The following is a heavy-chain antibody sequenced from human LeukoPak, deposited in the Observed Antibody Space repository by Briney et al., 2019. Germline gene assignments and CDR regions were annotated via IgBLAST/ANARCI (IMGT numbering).Heavy chain of an antibody. CDR1: GYLFTNYW. CDR3: ARLLYGVYSHYFDY. V-gene: IGHV5-51*01. Sequence: KPGESLNISCKGSGYLFTNYWIGWVRQMPGKGLEWMGIIYPGDSETRYGPSSQGQVTISADKSISTAYLQWSGLKASDTAMYYCARLLYGVYSHYFDYWGQGTLVTVSS. J-gene: IGHJ4*02. D-gene: IGHD4-17*01. CDR2: IYPGDSET.